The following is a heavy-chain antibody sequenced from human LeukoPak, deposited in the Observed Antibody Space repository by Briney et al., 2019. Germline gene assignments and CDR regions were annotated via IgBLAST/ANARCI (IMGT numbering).Heavy chain of an antibody. CDR2: MNPNSGNT. V-gene: IGHV1-8*03. J-gene: IGHJ6*03. D-gene: IGHD6-19*01. CDR3: ARGESSGWYGYYYYMDV. Sequence: ASVKVSCKASGYTFTSYDINWVRQATGQGLEWMGWMNPNSGNTGYAQKFQGRVTITRNTSISTAYMELSSLRSEDTAVYYCARGESSGWYGYYYYMDVWGKGTTVTVSS. CDR1: GYTFTSYD.